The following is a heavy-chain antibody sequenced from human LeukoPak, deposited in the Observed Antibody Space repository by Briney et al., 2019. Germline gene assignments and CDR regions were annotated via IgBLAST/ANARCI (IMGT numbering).Heavy chain of an antibody. J-gene: IGHJ6*02. CDR2: IRYDGSNK. D-gene: IGHD6-13*01. Sequence: GGSLRLSCAASGFTFSSYGMHWVRQAPGKGLEWVAVIRYDGSNKYYADSVKGRFTISRDNSKNTLYLQMNSLRAEDTAVYYCARLYSSSWYVNYGMDVWGQGTTVTVSS. CDR1: GFTFSSYG. V-gene: IGHV3-33*01. CDR3: ARLYSSSWYVNYGMDV.